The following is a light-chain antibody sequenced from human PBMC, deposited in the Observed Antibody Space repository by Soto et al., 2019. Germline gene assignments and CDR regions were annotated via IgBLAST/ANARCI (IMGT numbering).Light chain of an antibody. J-gene: IGKJ5*01. Sequence: DIQLTHSPSFLSSSIGESVTITCWASQVISTSLAWYQVKPGKAPKLLIYAASTLESGVPSRFSATVSGTEFSPTITSLQPEDFATYYCQQLFDSPITFGHGTRLEIK. CDR1: QVISTS. V-gene: IGKV1-9*01. CDR2: AAS. CDR3: QQLFDSPIT.